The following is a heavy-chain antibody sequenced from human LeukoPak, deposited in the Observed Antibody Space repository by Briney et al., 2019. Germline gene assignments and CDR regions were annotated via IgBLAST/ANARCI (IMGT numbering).Heavy chain of an antibody. J-gene: IGHJ3*01. CDR3: ATALRLEALDL. CDR1: GYTLTELS. D-gene: IGHD3-16*01. V-gene: IGHV1-24*01. CDR2: FDPEDGER. Sequence: ASVKVSCKVSGYTLTELSTHWVRQAPGKGLEWMGGFDPEDGERIYAQKFQDRVTMTEDTSTDTAYMELRSLRSEDTAMYYCATALRLEALDLWGHGTLVTVSS.